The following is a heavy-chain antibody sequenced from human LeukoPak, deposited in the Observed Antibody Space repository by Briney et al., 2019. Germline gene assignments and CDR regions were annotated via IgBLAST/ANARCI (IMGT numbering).Heavy chain of an antibody. Sequence: SETLSLTCTVSGGSISSYYWSWIRQPPGKGLEWIGYIYYSGSTNYNPSLKSRVTISVDTSKNQFSLKLSSVTAADTAVYYCARHYSGSYFGAFDYWGQGTLVTVSS. J-gene: IGHJ4*02. D-gene: IGHD1-26*01. V-gene: IGHV4-59*08. CDR2: IYYSGST. CDR3: ARHYSGSYFGAFDY. CDR1: GGSISSYY.